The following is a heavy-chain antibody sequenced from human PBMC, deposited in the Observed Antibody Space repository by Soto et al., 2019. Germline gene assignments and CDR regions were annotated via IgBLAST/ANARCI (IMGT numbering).Heavy chain of an antibody. Sequence: SVKVSCKASGVTFSSYAISWVRQAPGQGLEWMGGIIPIFGTANYAQKFQGRVTITADKSTSTAYMELSSLRAEDTAVYYCARLTDYSIHYYGMDVWGQGTTVTVSS. CDR1: GVTFSSYA. D-gene: IGHD4-4*01. CDR2: IIPIFGTA. CDR3: ARLTDYSIHYYGMDV. J-gene: IGHJ6*02. V-gene: IGHV1-69*06.